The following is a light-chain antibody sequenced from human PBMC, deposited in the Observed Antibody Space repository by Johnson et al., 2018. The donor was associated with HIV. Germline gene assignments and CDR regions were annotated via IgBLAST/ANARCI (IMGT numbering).Light chain of an antibody. CDR2: DNH. CDR3: GTCDNRLSAYV. V-gene: IGLV1-51*01. CDR1: SSNFGPYY. Sequence: QSVLTQPPSVSAAPGQKVTISCSGSSSNFGPYYVYWYQQLPGTAPKLLIYDNHKRPSGSPDRFSGSKSATSATLGISGLRTGDEADYYCGTCDNRLSAYVFGTWTQVTFL. J-gene: IGLJ1*01.